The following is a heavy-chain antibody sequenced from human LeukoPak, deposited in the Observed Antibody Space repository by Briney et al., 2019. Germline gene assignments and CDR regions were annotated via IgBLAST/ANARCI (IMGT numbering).Heavy chain of an antibody. Sequence: GASVKVPCKASGGTFSSYAISWVRQAPGQGLEWMGGIIPIFGTANYAQKFQGRVTITADESTSTAYMELSSLRSEDTAVYYCATHSSSWTESYYGMDVWGQGTTVTVSS. CDR3: ATHSSSWTESYYGMDV. CDR1: GGTFSSYA. CDR2: IIPIFGTA. J-gene: IGHJ6*02. D-gene: IGHD6-13*01. V-gene: IGHV1-69*13.